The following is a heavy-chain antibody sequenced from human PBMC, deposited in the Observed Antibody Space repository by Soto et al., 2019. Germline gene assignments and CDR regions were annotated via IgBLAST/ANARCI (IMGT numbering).Heavy chain of an antibody. D-gene: IGHD3-22*01. CDR2: ISGSGGST. CDR3: AKVGLNYDSSGYYPGNFDY. CDR1: GFTFSSYA. J-gene: IGHJ4*02. Sequence: HPGGSLRLSCAASGFTFSSYAMSWVRQAPGKGLEWVSAISGSGGSTYYADSVKGRFTISRDNSKNTLYLQMNSLRAEDTAVYYCAKVGLNYDSSGYYPGNFDYWGQGTLVTVSS. V-gene: IGHV3-23*01.